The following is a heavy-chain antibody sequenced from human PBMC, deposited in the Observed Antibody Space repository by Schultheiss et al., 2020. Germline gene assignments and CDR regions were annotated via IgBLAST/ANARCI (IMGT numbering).Heavy chain of an antibody. V-gene: IGHV4-34*01. CDR1: GFTFSDYY. CDR2: INHSGST. D-gene: IGHD3-3*01. J-gene: IGHJ3*02. Sequence: GSLRLSCAASGFTFSDYYMRWIRQAPGKGLEWIGEINHSGSTNYNPSLKSRVTISVDRSKKQFSLRLSSVTAADTAVYYCARAHKTRGSGKVATHAFDIWGQGTLVTVSS. CDR3: ARAHKTRGSGKVATHAFDI.